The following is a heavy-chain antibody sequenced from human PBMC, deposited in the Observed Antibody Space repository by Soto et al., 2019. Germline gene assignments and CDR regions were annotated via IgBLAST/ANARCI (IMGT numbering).Heavy chain of an antibody. CDR1: GFTFSSYR. CDR2: IWYDGSHK. D-gene: IGHD5-12*01. CDR3: ARPRSSGDDPDALEI. Sequence: QVQLVESGGAVVQPGTSLRLSCTASGFTFSSYRMHWVRQAPGKGLEWVAIIWYDGSHKFYVDSVKGRFAVSRDNSKNTVYLQMNSLTGEDTAVYYCARPRSSGDDPDALEIWGRGTLVTISS. J-gene: IGHJ3*02. V-gene: IGHV3-33*01.